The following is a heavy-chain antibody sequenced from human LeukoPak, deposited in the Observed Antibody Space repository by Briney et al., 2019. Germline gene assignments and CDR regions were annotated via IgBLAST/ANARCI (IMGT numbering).Heavy chain of an antibody. CDR2: IYPGDSDT. J-gene: IGHJ6*03. Sequence: GESLKISCKASGYSFTSYWIGWVRQMPGKGLEWMGIIYPGDSDTRYSPSFQGQVTISADKSISTAYLQWSSLKASDTAMYYCARIDSSSSLLRLYYYYMDVWGKGTTVTVSS. CDR1: GYSFTSYW. V-gene: IGHV5-51*01. CDR3: ARIDSSSSLLRLYYYYMDV. D-gene: IGHD6-6*01.